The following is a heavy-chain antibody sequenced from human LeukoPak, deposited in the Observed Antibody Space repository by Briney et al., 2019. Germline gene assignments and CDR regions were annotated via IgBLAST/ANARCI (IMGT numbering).Heavy chain of an antibody. Sequence: GGSLRLSCAASGFTFSSYSMNWVRQAPGKGLEWVSSITRSSTSTYYTDSVRGRFTISRDNAKNSLYLQMNSLKAEDTAVYYCARDNWNDAPGGFDPWGQGTLVTVSS. CDR3: ARDNWNDAPGGFDP. V-gene: IGHV3-21*01. J-gene: IGHJ5*02. D-gene: IGHD1-20*01. CDR2: ITRSSTST. CDR1: GFTFSSYS.